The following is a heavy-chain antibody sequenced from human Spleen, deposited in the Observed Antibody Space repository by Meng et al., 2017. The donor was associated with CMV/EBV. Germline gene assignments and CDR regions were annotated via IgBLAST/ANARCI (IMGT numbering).Heavy chain of an antibody. CDR1: GFTFSGYA. D-gene: IGHD6-19*01. Sequence: GESLKISCAASGFTFSGYAMHWVRQAPGKGLEWVSRIKSKADGGATDYAAPVKGRFTISRDDSENTLYLQMNSLKSEDTAVYYCTTDALGSGWFYFDYWGQGTLVTVSS. CDR3: TTDALGSGWFYFDY. V-gene: IGHV3-15*01. CDR2: IKSKADGGAT. J-gene: IGHJ4*02.